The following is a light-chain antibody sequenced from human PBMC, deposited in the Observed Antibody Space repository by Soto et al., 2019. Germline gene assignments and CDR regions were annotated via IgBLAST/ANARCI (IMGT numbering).Light chain of an antibody. V-gene: IGLV5-45*03. Sequence: QPVLTQPSSLSASPGASASLTCTLRSDIDVGTYRIYWYQHKPGSPPQYLLRYKSDSDRQQGSGVPSRFSGSKVASANAGILIISGLQSEDEADYYCMIWHSSAWVFGGGTKVTVL. CDR3: MIWHSSAWV. CDR1: SDIDVGTYR. CDR2: YKSDSDR. J-gene: IGLJ3*02.